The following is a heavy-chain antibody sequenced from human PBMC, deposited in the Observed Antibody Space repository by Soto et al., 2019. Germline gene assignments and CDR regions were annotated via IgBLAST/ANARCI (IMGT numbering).Heavy chain of an antibody. J-gene: IGHJ4*02. D-gene: IGHD6-19*01. CDR3: ATAHSSSFDY. Sequence: LRLSCAASGFTVSSNYMSWVRQAPGKGLEWVSVIYSGGSTYYADSVKGRFTISRDNSKNTLYLQMNSLRAEDTAVYYCATAHSSSFDYWGQGTLVTVSS. CDR1: GFTVSSNY. CDR2: IYSGGST. V-gene: IGHV3-53*01.